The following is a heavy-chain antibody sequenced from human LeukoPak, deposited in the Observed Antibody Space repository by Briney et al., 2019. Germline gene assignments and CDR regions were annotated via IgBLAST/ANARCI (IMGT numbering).Heavy chain of an antibody. CDR1: GFTVSSNS. CDR3: ARRAGAYSHPYDY. D-gene: IGHD4/OR15-4a*01. J-gene: IGHJ4*02. CDR2: IYSDNT. Sequence: PGGSLRLSCTASGFTVSSNSMSWVRQAPGKGLECVSFIYSDNTHYSDSVKGRFTISRDNSKNTLYLQMNSLRAEDTAVYYCARRAGAYSHPYDYWGQGTLVTVSS. V-gene: IGHV3-53*01.